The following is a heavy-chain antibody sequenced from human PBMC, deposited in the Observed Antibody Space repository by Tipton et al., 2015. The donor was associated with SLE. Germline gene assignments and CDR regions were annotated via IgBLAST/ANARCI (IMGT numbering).Heavy chain of an antibody. V-gene: IGHV4-38-2*01. CDR3: AKETSLRGGFDY. D-gene: IGHD2-15*01. Sequence: TLSLTCAVSGYSIGGGYYWGWIRQSPGKGLEWIGTIFHGGGTYNPSLKSRLTISLDTSKNQISLKLTSVTAADTAVYYCAKETSLRGGFDYWGQGTLVTVSA. CDR2: IFHGGGT. J-gene: IGHJ4*02. CDR1: GYSIGGGYY.